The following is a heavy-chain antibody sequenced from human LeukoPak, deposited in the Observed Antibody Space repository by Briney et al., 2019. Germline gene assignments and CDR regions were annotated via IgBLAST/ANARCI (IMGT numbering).Heavy chain of an antibody. J-gene: IGHJ4*02. CDR3: AKDPPSCRGYSCGYYFDY. Sequence: GGSLRLSCAASGFTFSTYAMSWVLQAPGKGLEWVSATSGSGDTTYYADSVKGRFTISRDNSKNTLYLQMNSLRAEDTAVYYCAKDPPSCRGYSCGYYFDYWGQGTLVTVSS. CDR2: TSGSGDTT. CDR1: GFTFSTYA. V-gene: IGHV3-23*01. D-gene: IGHD5-18*01.